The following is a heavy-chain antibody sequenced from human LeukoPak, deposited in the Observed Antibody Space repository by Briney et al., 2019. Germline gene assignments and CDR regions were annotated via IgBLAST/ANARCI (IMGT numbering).Heavy chain of an antibody. CDR3: AKDSPGVAGYFDY. V-gene: IGHV3-9*03. D-gene: IGHD6-19*01. J-gene: IGHJ4*02. CDR1: GFTFDGYA. CDR2: ISWNSGSI. Sequence: PGRSLRLSCAASGFTFDGYAMHWVRQAPGKGLEWVSGISWNSGSIGYADSVKGRFTISRDNAKNSLYLQMNSLRAEDMALYYCAKDSPGVAGYFDYWGQETLVTVSS.